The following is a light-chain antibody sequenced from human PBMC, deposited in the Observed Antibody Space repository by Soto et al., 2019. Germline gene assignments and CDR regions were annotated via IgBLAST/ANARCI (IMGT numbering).Light chain of an antibody. V-gene: IGKV1-27*01. J-gene: IGKJ1*01. Sequence: DIQMTQSPYSLSASVGDRVTIACRASQGISNYLACYQQKPGRVPKLLIYAASTLQSGVPSRFSGSGSGTDFTLTISSLQPEDVATYYCQKYNGAPRAFGQGTKVEIK. CDR3: QKYNGAPRA. CDR1: QGISNY. CDR2: AAS.